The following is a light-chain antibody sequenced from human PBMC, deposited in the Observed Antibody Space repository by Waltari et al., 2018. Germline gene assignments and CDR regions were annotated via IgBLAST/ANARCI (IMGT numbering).Light chain of an antibody. V-gene: IGKV3-20*01. J-gene: IGKJ4*01. CDR3: QKYDISPLT. CDR1: QTVRTTY. Sequence: EIVLTQSPGTLSLSPGERATLSCRASQTVRTTYLAWYQQKPGQAPTLLISGASSRATGIPDRFSGSGSGTDFALTISSLEPEDFAVYYCQKYDISPLTFGGGTKVEIK. CDR2: GAS.